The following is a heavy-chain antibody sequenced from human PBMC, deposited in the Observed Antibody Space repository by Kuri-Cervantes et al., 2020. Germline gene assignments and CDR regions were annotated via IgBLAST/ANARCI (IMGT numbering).Heavy chain of an antibody. CDR3: ARVYSYGFNAAFDI. Sequence: GESLKISCAASGFTFSSYSMNWVRQAPGKGLEWVFGINWNGGSTGYADSVKGRFTISRDYAKKSLYLQMNSLRAEDTALYYCARVYSYGFNAAFDIWGQGTMVTVSS. V-gene: IGHV3-20*04. CDR2: INWNGGST. J-gene: IGHJ3*02. CDR1: GFTFSSYS. D-gene: IGHD5-18*01.